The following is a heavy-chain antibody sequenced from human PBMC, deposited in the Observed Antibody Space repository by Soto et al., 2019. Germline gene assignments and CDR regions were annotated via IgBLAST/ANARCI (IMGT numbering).Heavy chain of an antibody. D-gene: IGHD6-13*01. CDR1: GYTFTSYG. CDR2: ISAYTGNT. Sequence: ASVKVSCKASGYTFTSYGISWVRQAPGQGLEWMGWISAYTGNTNYAQKLQGRVTMTTDTSTSTAYMELRSLRSDDTAVYYCARGDSSSWYSPDFDPWGQGTLVTVSS. J-gene: IGHJ5*02. V-gene: IGHV1-18*01. CDR3: ARGDSSSWYSPDFDP.